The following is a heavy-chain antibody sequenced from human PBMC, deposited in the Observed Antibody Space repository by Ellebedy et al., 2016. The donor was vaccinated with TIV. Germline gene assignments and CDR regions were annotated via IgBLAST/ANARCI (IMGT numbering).Heavy chain of an antibody. D-gene: IGHD2-2*01. J-gene: IGHJ5*02. CDR3: ARRGYTGDGVNIVVVPAADNWFDP. CDR1: GYSFTSYW. CDR2: IYPGDSDT. Sequence: GESLKISCTGSGYSFTSYWIGWVRQMPGKGLEWMGIIYPGDSDTRYSPSFQGQVTISADKSISTAYLQWSSLKASDTAMYYCARRGYTGDGVNIVVVPAADNWFDPWGQGTLVTVSS. V-gene: IGHV5-51*01.